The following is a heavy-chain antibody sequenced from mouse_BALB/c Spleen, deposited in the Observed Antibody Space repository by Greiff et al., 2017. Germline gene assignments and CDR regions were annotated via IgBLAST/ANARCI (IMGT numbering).Heavy chain of an antibody. CDR3: ARRNGNLYYYAMDY. V-gene: IGHV1-14*01. Sequence: VQLQQSGPELVKPGASVKMSCKASGYTFTSYVMHWVKQKPGQGLEWIGYINPYNDGTKYNEKFKGKATLTSDKSSSTAYMELSSLTSEDSAVYYCARRNGNLYYYAMDYWGQGTSVTVSS. D-gene: IGHD2-1*01. CDR2: INPYNDGT. J-gene: IGHJ4*01. CDR1: GYTFTSYV.